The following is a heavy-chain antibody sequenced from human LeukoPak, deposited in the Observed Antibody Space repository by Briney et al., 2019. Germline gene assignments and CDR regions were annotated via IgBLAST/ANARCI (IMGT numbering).Heavy chain of an antibody. Sequence: GGSLGLSCAASGFTLSGSAMHWVRQASGKGLEWVGRIRSKANSYATAYAASVKGRFTISRDDSKNTAYLQMNSLKTEDTAVYYCTRLEAFYYYYGMDVWGQGTTVTVSS. V-gene: IGHV3-73*01. D-gene: IGHD5-24*01. CDR3: TRLEAFYYYYGMDV. CDR1: GFTLSGSA. J-gene: IGHJ6*02. CDR2: IRSKANSYAT.